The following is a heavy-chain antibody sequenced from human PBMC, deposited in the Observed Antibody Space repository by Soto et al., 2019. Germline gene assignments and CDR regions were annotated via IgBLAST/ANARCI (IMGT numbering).Heavy chain of an antibody. CDR3: ARNSFLHETATIDMYA. CDR1: GDSISSNY. J-gene: IGHJ6*02. V-gene: IGHV4-59*08. Sequence: PSETLSLTCTVTGDSISSNYWSWIRQPPGKGLEWIGYIYYSGNPTYNPSFKSRVTMSVDRSKNQFSLRLSSLTAADTAVYYCARNSFLHETATIDMYAWGQDTTLTVSS. CDR2: IYYSGNP. D-gene: IGHD2-21*02.